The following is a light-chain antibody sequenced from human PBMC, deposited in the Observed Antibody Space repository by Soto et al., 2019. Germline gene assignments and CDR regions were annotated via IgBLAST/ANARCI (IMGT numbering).Light chain of an antibody. J-gene: IGLJ1*01. V-gene: IGLV2-8*01. CDR2: EVK. Sequence: QSALTQPPSASGTPGQSVNISCTGTSRQVAFYNYVSWYQQHPGTAPKLIIYEVKKRPSGVPHRFSGSKSGDTASLTVSGLRPEDEADYYCSSYSGGNRYFFGRGTKVTVL. CDR1: SRQVAFYNY. CDR3: SSYSGGNRYF.